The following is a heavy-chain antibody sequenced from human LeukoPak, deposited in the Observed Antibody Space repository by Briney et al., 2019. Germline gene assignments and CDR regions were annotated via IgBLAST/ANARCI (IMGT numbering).Heavy chain of an antibody. CDR2: IWYDGSNK. CDR3: AKAKRGYSYGS. V-gene: IGHV3-33*06. Sequence: GGSLRLSCAASGFTFSSYSMNWVRQAPGKGLEWVAVIWYDGSNKYYADSVKGRFTISRDNSKNTLYLQMNSLRAEDTAVYYCAKAKRGYSYGSWGQGTLVTVSS. D-gene: IGHD5-18*01. J-gene: IGHJ4*02. CDR1: GFTFSSYS.